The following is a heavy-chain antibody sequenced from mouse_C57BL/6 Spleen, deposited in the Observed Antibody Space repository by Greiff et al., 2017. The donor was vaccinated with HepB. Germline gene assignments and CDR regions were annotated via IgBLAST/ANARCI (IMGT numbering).Heavy chain of an antibody. CDR3: ARSGYYGSSGSFDV. D-gene: IGHD1-1*01. CDR1: GYTFTSYW. CDR2: IDPSDSET. J-gene: IGHJ1*03. V-gene: IGHV1-52*01. Sequence: QVQLQQSGAELVRPGSSVKLSCKASGYTFTSYWMHWVKQRPIQGLEWIGNIDPSDSETHYNQKFKDKATLTVDKSSSTAYMQLSSLTSEDSAVYYCARSGYYGSSGSFDVWGTGTTVTVSS.